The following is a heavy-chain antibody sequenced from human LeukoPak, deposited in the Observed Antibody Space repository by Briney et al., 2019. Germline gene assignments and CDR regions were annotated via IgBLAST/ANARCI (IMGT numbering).Heavy chain of an antibody. CDR3: AKYGGYPLLVGN. J-gene: IGHJ4*02. CDR1: GFTFSSYA. V-gene: IGHV3-23*01. Sequence: GGSLRLSCAACGFTFSSYAMSWVRQAPGKGLEWVSAISGSGGSTYYADSVKGRFTISRDNSKNTLYLQMNSLRAEDTAVYYCAKYGGYPLLVGNWGQGTLVTVSS. CDR2: ISGSGGST. D-gene: IGHD5-12*01.